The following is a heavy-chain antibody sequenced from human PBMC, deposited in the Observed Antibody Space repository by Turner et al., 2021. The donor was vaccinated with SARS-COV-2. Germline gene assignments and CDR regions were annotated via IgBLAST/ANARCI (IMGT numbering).Heavy chain of an antibody. CDR3: ARDSGYYRFDF. J-gene: IGHJ4*02. CDR2: TSQDGSQK. D-gene: IGHD3-22*01. CDR1: GFTFTNDW. Sequence: EVPLVESGGGLPQAGGCFRFSCAAYGFTFTNDWIGWVRQAPGEGLEWVAITSQDGSQKNYVDSLRGRFTISRDNAKQSLYLQMNSLRADDTAVYYCARDSGYYRFDFWGQGTLVTVSS. V-gene: IGHV3-7*03.